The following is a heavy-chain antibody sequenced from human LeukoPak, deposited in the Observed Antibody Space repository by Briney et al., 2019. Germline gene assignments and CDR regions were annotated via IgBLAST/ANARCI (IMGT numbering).Heavy chain of an antibody. V-gene: IGHV4-59*08. J-gene: IGHJ6*03. CDR1: GGSISSYY. CDR2: IYYSGST. Sequence: SETLSLTCTVSGGSISSYYWSWIRQPPGKGLEWIGYIYYSGSTNYNPSLKSRVTISVDTSKNQFSLKLSSVTAADTAVYYCAMSPYYYYMDVWGKGTTVTVSS. CDR3: AMSPYYYYMDV.